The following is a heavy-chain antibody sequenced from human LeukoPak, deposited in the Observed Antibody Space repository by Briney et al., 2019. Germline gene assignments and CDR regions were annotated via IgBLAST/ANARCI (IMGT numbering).Heavy chain of an antibody. V-gene: IGHV5-51*01. CDR2: IYPGDSDT. D-gene: IGHD6-19*01. Sequence: GESLKISCKGSGYSFTSYWIGWVRQMPGKGLEWMGIIYPGDSDTRYSPSFQGQVTISADKSISTAYLQCSSLKASDTAMYYCARQSSGIDYYYYGMDVWGQGTTVTVSS. CDR3: ARQSSGIDYYYYGMDV. J-gene: IGHJ6*02. CDR1: GYSFTSYW.